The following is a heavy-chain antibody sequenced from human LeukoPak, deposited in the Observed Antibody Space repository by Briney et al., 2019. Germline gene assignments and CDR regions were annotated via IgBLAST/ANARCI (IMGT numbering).Heavy chain of an antibody. CDR1: GCSFTSYW. V-gene: IGHV5-51*01. Sequence: GESLKISCKGSGCSFTSYWIGGVRQKPRKGLEWMGIIFPGDSDTRYGPSFQGQVTFSADKSISTAYLQWSSLKASNTAMYYCARRLTYDSRAYYCLDYWGQGTLVTVSS. J-gene: IGHJ4*02. CDR2: IFPGDSDT. D-gene: IGHD3-22*01. CDR3: ARRLTYDSRAYYCLDY.